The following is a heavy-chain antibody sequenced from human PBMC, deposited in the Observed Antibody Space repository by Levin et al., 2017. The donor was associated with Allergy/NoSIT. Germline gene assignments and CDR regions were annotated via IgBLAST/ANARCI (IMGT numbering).Heavy chain of an antibody. V-gene: IGHV4-39*01. D-gene: IGHD4-23*01. CDR2: IYYSGST. CDR1: GASISTTIYY. J-gene: IGHJ2*01. Sequence: SETLSLTCTVSGASISTTIYYWGWFRQPPGKGLEWIVSIYYSGSTYYNPSLKSRVTLSVDTSKNQFSLKRSSVTAADTAVYYCARLYYNGNSSRSYWYFDVWGRGILVTVSS. CDR3: ARLYYNGNSSRSYWYFDV.